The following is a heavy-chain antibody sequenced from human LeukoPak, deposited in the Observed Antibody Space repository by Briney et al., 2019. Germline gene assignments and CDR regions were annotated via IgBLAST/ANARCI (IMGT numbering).Heavy chain of an antibody. Sequence: PGGSLRLSCAASGFTVSSNYMSWVRQAPGKGLEWVSVIYSGGSTYYADSVKGRFTISRDNSKNTLYLQMNSLRAGDTAVYFCARSTLMVQGGFENWGQGTLVTVSS. D-gene: IGHD2-8*01. CDR3: ARSTLMVQGGFEN. CDR1: GFTVSSNY. V-gene: IGHV3-53*01. J-gene: IGHJ4*02. CDR2: IYSGGST.